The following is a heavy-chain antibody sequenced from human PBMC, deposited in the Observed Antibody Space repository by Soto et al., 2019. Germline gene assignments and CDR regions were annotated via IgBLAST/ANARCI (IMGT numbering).Heavy chain of an antibody. D-gene: IGHD4-17*01. CDR2: MNPNSGNT. J-gene: IGHJ5*02. Sequence: QVQLVQSGAEVKKPGASVKVSCKASGNTFTSYDINWVRQATGQGLEYLGWMNPNSGNTAYVQKFQGRVTMTWDTPITTAYMELSSLRSEDTAVYFCARGVKYGAYARWVDPWGQGTLVTVSS. CDR3: ARGVKYGAYARWVDP. V-gene: IGHV1-8*01. CDR1: GNTFTSYD.